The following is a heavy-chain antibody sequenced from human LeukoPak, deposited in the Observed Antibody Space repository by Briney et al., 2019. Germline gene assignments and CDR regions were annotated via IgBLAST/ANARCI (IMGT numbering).Heavy chain of an antibody. CDR2: VYHSGST. CDR3: VRTLYGDYYDA. CDR1: GGSISRY. V-gene: IGHV4-59*08. Sequence: SETLSLTCTTSGGSISRYWSWIRQPPGKGLEWIGYVYHSGSTNYSPSLKSRVTISIDTSKNQFSLKLNSVTAADTAVYYCVRTLYGDYYDAWGQGTLVTVSP. J-gene: IGHJ4*02. D-gene: IGHD4-17*01.